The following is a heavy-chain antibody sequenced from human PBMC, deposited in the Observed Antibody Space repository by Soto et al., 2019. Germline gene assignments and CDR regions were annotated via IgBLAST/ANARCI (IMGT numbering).Heavy chain of an antibody. Sequence: GGSLRLSCAASGFTFSTYWLSWVRQAPGKGLEWVANIKQDGSEKYYVDSVKGRFTISRDNAKNSLYLQMNSLRAEDTAVYYCAREQRITIFGVVTWDYYYMDVWGKGTTVTVSS. J-gene: IGHJ6*03. CDR3: AREQRITIFGVVTWDYYYMDV. CDR2: IKQDGSEK. CDR1: GFTFSTYW. V-gene: IGHV3-7*01. D-gene: IGHD3-3*01.